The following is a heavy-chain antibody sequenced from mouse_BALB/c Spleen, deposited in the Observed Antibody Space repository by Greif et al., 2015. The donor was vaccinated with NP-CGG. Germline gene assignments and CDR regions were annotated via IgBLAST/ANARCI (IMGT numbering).Heavy chain of an antibody. J-gene: IGHJ4*01. CDR1: GFTFSSFG. D-gene: IGHD2-14*01. CDR3: ARYDDAMDY. Sequence: EVKLMESGGGLVQPGGSRKLSCAASGFTFSSFGMHWVRQAPEKGLEWVAYISSGSSTIYYADTVKGRFTISRDNPKNTLFLQMTSLRSEDTAMYYCARYDDAMDYWGQGTSVTVSS. CDR2: ISSGSSTI. V-gene: IGHV5-17*02.